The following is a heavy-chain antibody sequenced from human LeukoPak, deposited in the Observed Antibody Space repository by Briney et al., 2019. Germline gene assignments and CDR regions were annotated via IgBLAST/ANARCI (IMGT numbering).Heavy chain of an antibody. V-gene: IGHV3-21*04. CDR1: GFTFSSYS. Sequence: PGGSLRLSCAASGFTFSSYSMNWVRQAPGKGLEWVSSISSSSSYIYYADSVKGRFTISRDNAKNSLYLQMDSLKTEDTALYYCTKEDYGNYVSPHWGQGTLVTVSS. CDR3: TKEDYGNYVSPH. J-gene: IGHJ4*02. CDR2: ISSSSSYI. D-gene: IGHD4-11*01.